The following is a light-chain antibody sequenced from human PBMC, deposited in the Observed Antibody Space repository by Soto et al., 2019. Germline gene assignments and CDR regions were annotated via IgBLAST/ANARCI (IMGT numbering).Light chain of an antibody. CDR1: SGSIASNY. CDR2: EDN. V-gene: IGLV6-57*04. Sequence: NFMLTQPHSVSESPGKTVTISCTRSSGSIASNYVQWYQQRPGSAPTPVIYEDNERPSGVPDRFSGSIDSASNSASLTISGLKTGDGADYYCQSYHSGNVVFGGGTKLTVL. J-gene: IGLJ2*01. CDR3: QSYHSGNVV.